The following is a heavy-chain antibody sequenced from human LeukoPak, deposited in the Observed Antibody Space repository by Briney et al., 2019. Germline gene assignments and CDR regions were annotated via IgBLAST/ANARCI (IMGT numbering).Heavy chain of an antibody. V-gene: IGHV1-2*02. CDR3: ARDLPGFTIYDYVWGSYRPFDY. CDR1: GYTFTGYY. J-gene: IGHJ4*02. D-gene: IGHD3-16*02. Sequence: ASVKVSCKASGYTFTGYYMHWVRQAPGQGLEWMGWINPNSGGTNYAQKFQGRVTMTRDTSISTAYMELCRLRSDDTAVYYCARDLPGFTIYDYVWGSYRPFDYWGQGTLVTVSS. CDR2: INPNSGGT.